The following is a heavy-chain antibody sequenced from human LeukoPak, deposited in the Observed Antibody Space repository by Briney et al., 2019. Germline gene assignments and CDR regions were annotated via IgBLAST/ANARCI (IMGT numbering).Heavy chain of an antibody. V-gene: IGHV3-21*01. CDR1: GFTFSSYS. CDR3: AREGAGTFDY. Sequence: GGSLRLSCAASGFTFSSYSMSWVRQAPGKGLEWVSSITTSSTYISYADSVKGRFTISRDNAKNSLYLQMNSLRAEDTAVYYCAREGAGTFDYWGQGTLVTVSS. D-gene: IGHD1-1*01. CDR2: ITTSSTYI. J-gene: IGHJ4*02.